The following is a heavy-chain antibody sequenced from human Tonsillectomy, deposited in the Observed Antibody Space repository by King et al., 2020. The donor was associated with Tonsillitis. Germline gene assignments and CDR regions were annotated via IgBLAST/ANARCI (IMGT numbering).Heavy chain of an antibody. V-gene: IGHV5-51*01. Sequence: QLVQSGAEVKKPGESLRISCKGSGYTFTSYWVAWVRQMPGKGLEWMGIISPGDSDTIYSPSFRGQVTISADKSISTAYLQWSSLKASDTAMYYCARRGDGYNYAFDIWGQGTMVSVSS. D-gene: IGHD5-24*01. CDR2: ISPGDSDT. CDR3: ARRGDGYNYAFDI. J-gene: IGHJ3*02. CDR1: GYTFTSYW.